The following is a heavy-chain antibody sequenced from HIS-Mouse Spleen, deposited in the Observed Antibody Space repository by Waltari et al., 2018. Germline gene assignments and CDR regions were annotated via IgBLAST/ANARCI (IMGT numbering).Heavy chain of an antibody. V-gene: IGHV4-39*07. CDR1: GGSISSSSYY. CDR2: IYYSGSN. Sequence: QLQLQESGPGLVKPSETLSLTCTVSGGSISSSSYYWGWIRQPPGKGVEWIGSIYYSGSNYSHPALKSRVTISVDTSKNQFSLKLSAVTAADTAVYYCAREIPYSSSWYDWYFDLWGRGTLVTVSS. CDR3: AREIPYSSSWYDWYFDL. D-gene: IGHD6-13*01. J-gene: IGHJ2*01.